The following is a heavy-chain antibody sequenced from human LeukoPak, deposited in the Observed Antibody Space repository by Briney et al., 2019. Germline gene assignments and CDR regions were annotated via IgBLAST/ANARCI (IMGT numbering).Heavy chain of an antibody. CDR2: IYDTGST. Sequence: SETLSLTCNVSGGSIRGHYWSWIRQPPGKGLEWIGYIYDTGSTNYNPSLKSRVTISGDTSKNHFSLQLTSVTAADTAVYYCARPLHSSTWLWYFDYWGQGTLVTVSS. J-gene: IGHJ4*02. D-gene: IGHD6-13*01. V-gene: IGHV4-59*11. CDR1: GGSIRGHY. CDR3: ARPLHSSTWLWYFDY.